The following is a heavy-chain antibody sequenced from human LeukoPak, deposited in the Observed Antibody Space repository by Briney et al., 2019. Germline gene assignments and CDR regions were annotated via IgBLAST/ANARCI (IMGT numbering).Heavy chain of an antibody. D-gene: IGHD3-22*01. CDR1: GFTFSSYW. CDR2: IKQDGSEK. CDR3: VYDSSGYYYVDY. V-gene: IGHV3-7*03. Sequence: GGSLRLSCAASGFTFSSYWMSWVRQAPGKGLEWVANIKQDGSEKYYVDSVKGRFTISRDNAKNSLYLQMNSLRAEDTAVYYCVYDSSGYYYVDYWGQGTLVTVSS. J-gene: IGHJ4*02.